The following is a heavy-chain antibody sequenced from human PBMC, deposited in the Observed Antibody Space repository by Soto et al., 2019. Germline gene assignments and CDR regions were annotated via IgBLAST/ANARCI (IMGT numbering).Heavy chain of an antibody. CDR3: ARDSGSDSDRYYYYYGMDV. D-gene: IGHD2-15*01. CDR2: IYYSGST. CDR1: GGSISSYY. V-gene: IGHV4-59*01. Sequence: PSETLSLTCTVSGGSISSYYWSWIRQPPGKGLEWIGYIYYSGSTKYNPSLKSRVTIPVDTSKNQFSLKLSSVTAADTAVYYCARDSGSDSDRYYYYYGMDVWGQGTTVTVSS. J-gene: IGHJ6*02.